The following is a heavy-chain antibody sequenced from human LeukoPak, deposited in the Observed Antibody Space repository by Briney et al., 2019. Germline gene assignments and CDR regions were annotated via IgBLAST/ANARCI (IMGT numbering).Heavy chain of an antibody. J-gene: IGHJ4*02. CDR1: GYTFTSYG. CDR3: ARTPATRLRFLEWLFQPLHFDY. V-gene: IGHV1-18*01. CDR2: ISAYNGNT. D-gene: IGHD3-3*01. Sequence: ASVKVSCKASGYTFTSYGISWVRQAPGQGLEWMGWISAYNGNTNYAQKLQGRVTMTTDTSTSTAYMELRSLRSDDTAVYYCARTPATRLRFLEWLFQPLHFDYWGQGTLVTASS.